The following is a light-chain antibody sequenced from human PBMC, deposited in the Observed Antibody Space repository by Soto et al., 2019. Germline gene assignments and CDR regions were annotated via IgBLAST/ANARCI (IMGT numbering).Light chain of an antibody. CDR1: QSVSITY. J-gene: IGKJ1*01. CDR2: GAS. V-gene: IGKV3-20*01. CDR3: QQYVYSPPWT. Sequence: EIVLTQSPGTLALSPGERATLSCRASQSVSITYLAWYQQKPGQAHRLLIYGASSRASGIPDRFSGSGSGTDFNLTISRLEPEDFAVYYCQQYVYSPPWTFGQGTKVEIK.